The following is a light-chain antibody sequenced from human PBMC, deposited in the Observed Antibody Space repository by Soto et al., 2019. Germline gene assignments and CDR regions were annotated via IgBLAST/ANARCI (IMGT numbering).Light chain of an antibody. CDR1: SSDVGAYNS. CDR2: DVR. CDR3: ASYRSGSTPVV. Sequence: QLVLTQPASVSGSPGQSITISCTGTSSDVGAYNSVSWYQQYPGKAPKLRIYDVRYRPSGVSQRFSGSKSGNTASLTISGLQADDEADYYCASYRSGSTPVVFGGGTKLTVL. V-gene: IGLV2-14*01. J-gene: IGLJ2*01.